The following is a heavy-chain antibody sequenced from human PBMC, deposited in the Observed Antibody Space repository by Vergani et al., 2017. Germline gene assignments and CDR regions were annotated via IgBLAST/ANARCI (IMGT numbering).Heavy chain of an antibody. CDR2: IWYDGSNK. V-gene: IGHV3-33*01. Sequence: QVQLVESGGGVVQPGRSLRLSCAASGFTFSSYGMHWVRQAPCKGLEWVAVIWYDGSNKYYADSVKGRFTISRDNSKNTLYLQMNSLRAEDTAVYYCARTPYCSSTRCSSHFDYWGQGTLVTVSS. CDR1: GFTFSSYG. D-gene: IGHD2-2*01. J-gene: IGHJ4*02. CDR3: ARTPYCSSTRCSSHFDY.